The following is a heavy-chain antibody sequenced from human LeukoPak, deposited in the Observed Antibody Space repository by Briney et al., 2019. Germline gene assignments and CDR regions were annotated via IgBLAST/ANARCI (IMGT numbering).Heavy chain of an antibody. CDR3: LFYCSGGSATDY. D-gene: IGHD2-15*01. Sequence: ASVKVSCKASGYTFTGYYMHWVRQAPGQGLEWMGRINPNSGGTNYAQKFQGRVTMTRDTSIGTAYMELSRLRSDDTAVYYCLFYCSGGSATDYWGQGTLVTVSS. J-gene: IGHJ4*02. V-gene: IGHV1-2*06. CDR1: GYTFTGYY. CDR2: INPNSGGT.